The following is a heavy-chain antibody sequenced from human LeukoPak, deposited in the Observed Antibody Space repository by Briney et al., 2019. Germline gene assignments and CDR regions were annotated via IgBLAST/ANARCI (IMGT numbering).Heavy chain of an antibody. J-gene: IGHJ4*02. D-gene: IGHD3-9*01. CDR1: GFTFSSYG. CDR3: AKWYYDILTAVGFDY. V-gene: IGHV3-23*01. Sequence: GGSLRLSCAASGFTFSSYGMSWVRQAPGKGLEWVSAISGSGGSTYYADSVKGRFTISRDNSKNTLYLQMNSLRAEDTAVYYCAKWYYDILTAVGFDYWGQGTLVTVSS. CDR2: ISGSGGST.